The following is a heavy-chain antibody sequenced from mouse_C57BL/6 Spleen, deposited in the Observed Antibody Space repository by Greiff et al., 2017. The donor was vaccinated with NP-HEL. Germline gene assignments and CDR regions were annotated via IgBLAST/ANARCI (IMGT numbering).Heavy chain of an antibody. Sequence: QVQLQQPGAELVRPGTSVKLSCKASGYTFTSYWMHWVKQRPGQGLEWIGVIDPSDSYTNYNQKFKGKATLPVDHSSSTAYMQLSSLTSADSAVYYCARSLLRYPPFDYWGQGTTLTVSS. J-gene: IGHJ2*01. D-gene: IGHD1-1*01. CDR3: ARSLLRYPPFDY. CDR1: GYTFTSYW. V-gene: IGHV1-59*01. CDR2: IDPSDSYT.